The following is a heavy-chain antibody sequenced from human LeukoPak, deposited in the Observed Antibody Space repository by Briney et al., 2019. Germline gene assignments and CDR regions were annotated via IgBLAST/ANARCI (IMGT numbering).Heavy chain of an antibody. CDR3: ASGWSWSAAVNDALDI. J-gene: IGHJ3*02. V-gene: IGHV3-74*01. CDR1: GFTFSSYA. D-gene: IGHD2-21*01. CDR2: INSDGSST. Sequence: GGSLRLSCAASGFTFSSYAMSWVRQAPGKGLVWVSRINSDGSSTSYADSVKGRFTISRDNAKNTLYLQMNSLRAEDTAVYYCASGWSWSAAVNDALDIWGQGTMVTVSS.